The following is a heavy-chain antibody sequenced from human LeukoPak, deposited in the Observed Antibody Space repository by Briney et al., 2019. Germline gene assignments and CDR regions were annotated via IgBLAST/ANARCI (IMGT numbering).Heavy chain of an antibody. CDR1: GGTFSSYA. CDR3: ARGSGTTENYYYYMDV. D-gene: IGHD1-1*01. V-gene: IGHV1-69*01. Sequence: SVKVSCKASGGTFSSYAISWVRQAPGQGLEWMGGIIPIFGTANFAQKFQGRVTITADESTSTAYMELSSLRSEDTAVYYCARGSGTTENYYYYMDVWGKGTTVTVSS. CDR2: IIPIFGTA. J-gene: IGHJ6*03.